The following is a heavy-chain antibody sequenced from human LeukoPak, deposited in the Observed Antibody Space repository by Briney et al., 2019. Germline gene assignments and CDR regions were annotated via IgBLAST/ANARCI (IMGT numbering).Heavy chain of an antibody. D-gene: IGHD1-26*01. CDR1: GYTFTSYA. Sequence: ASVKVSCKASGYTFTSYAMHWVRQAPGQRLEWMGWINAGNGNTKYSQEFQGRVTITRDTSASTAYMELSSLRSEDMAVYYCARGPYYEHYFDYWGQGTLVTVSS. V-gene: IGHV1-3*03. CDR3: ARGPYYEHYFDY. CDR2: INAGNGNT. J-gene: IGHJ4*02.